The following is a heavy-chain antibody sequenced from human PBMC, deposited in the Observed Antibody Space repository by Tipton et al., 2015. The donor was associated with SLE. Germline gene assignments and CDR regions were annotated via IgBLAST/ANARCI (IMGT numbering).Heavy chain of an antibody. CDR3: ARVAPYYYDSSGYYYDY. CDR2: IYYSGST. V-gene: IGHV4-59*01. J-gene: IGHJ4*02. D-gene: IGHD3-22*01. CDR1: GGSISSYY. Sequence: TLSLTCTVSGGSISSYYWSWIRQPPGKGLEWIGYIYYSGSTNYTPSLKSRVTISVDMSKNQFSLKLSSVTAADTAVYYCARVAPYYYDSSGYYYDYWGQGTLVTVSS.